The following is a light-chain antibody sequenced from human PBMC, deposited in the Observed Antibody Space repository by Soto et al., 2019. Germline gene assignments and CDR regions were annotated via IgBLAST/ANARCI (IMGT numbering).Light chain of an antibody. J-gene: IGLJ1*01. V-gene: IGLV2-14*01. CDR3: SSYTSSSTYV. CDR1: SSDVGGYNY. CDR2: VVS. Sequence: QSVLTQPASVSGSPGQSITISCTGTSSDVGGYNYVSWYQQHPGKAPKLMIYVVSNRPSGVSNRFSGSKSGNTASLTISGLQAEDEADSYCSSYTSSSTYVFGTATKLTVL.